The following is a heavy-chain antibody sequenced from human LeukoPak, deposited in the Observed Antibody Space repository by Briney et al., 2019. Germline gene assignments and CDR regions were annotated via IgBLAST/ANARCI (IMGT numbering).Heavy chain of an antibody. CDR3: ARVGGVVPAFDY. Sequence: GASVKVSCKASGYTFTSYYMHWVRQAPGQGLEWMGIINPSGGSTSYAQKFQGRVTMTRDMSTSTVYMELSSLRSEDTAVYYCARVGGVVPAFDYWGQGTLVTVSS. D-gene: IGHD2-2*01. CDR2: INPSGGST. V-gene: IGHV1-46*01. CDR1: GYTFTSYY. J-gene: IGHJ4*02.